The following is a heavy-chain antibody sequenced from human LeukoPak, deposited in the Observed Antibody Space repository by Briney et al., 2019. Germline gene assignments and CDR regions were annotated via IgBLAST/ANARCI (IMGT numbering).Heavy chain of an antibody. CDR3: ARDAYYDILTGYHNNWFDP. Sequence: PSETLSLTCTVSGGSISSYYWSWIRQPAGKGLEWIGRIYTSGSTNYNPSLKSRVTMSVDTSKNQFSLKLSSVTAADTAVYYCARDAYYDILTGYHNNWFDPWGQGTLVTVSS. CDR1: GGSISSYY. D-gene: IGHD3-9*01. J-gene: IGHJ5*02. CDR2: IYTSGST. V-gene: IGHV4-4*07.